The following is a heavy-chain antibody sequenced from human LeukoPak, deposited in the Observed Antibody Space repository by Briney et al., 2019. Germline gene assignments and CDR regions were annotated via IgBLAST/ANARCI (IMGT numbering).Heavy chain of an antibody. V-gene: IGHV3-30*18. Sequence: GGSLRLSCAASGFTFSSYGIHWVRQAPGKGLEWVAVISYDGSNKYYADSVKGRFTTSRDNSKNTLYLQMNSLRVEDTAVYYCAKDLYGDYGPFDYWGQGTLVTVSS. CDR2: ISYDGSNK. CDR1: GFTFSSYG. D-gene: IGHD4-17*01. J-gene: IGHJ4*02. CDR3: AKDLYGDYGPFDY.